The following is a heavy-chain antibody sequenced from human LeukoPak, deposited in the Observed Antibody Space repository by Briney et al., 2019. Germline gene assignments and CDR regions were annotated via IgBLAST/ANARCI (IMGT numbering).Heavy chain of an antibody. J-gene: IGHJ3*02. CDR2: INGAGSSA. Sequence: GGSLRLSCAASGFTFTSYWMHSVRRAPGKRLVWVSRINGAGSSATYAASVKGRFTISRDSAKNTVYLQMNSLRAGDTAVYYCARPQHGDLYAFDIWGQGTMVTVSS. D-gene: IGHD4-17*01. V-gene: IGHV3-74*01. CDR3: ARPQHGDLYAFDI. CDR1: GFTFTSYW.